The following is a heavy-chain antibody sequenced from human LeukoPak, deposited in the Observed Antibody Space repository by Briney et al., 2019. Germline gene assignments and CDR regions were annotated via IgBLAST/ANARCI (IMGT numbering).Heavy chain of an antibody. V-gene: IGHV4-59*01. Sequence: PSETLSLTCTVSGGSIGSYYWSWIRQPPGRGLEWIGYIHYSGSTNYNPSLKSRVTISVDTSKNQFSLKLSSVTAADTAMYYCARDNEVAARSFDYWGQGTLVTVSS. J-gene: IGHJ4*02. CDR2: IHYSGST. D-gene: IGHD6-6*01. CDR1: GGSIGSYY. CDR3: ARDNEVAARSFDY.